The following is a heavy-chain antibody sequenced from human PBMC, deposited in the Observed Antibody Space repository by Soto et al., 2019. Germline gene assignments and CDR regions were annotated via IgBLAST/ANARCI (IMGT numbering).Heavy chain of an antibody. V-gene: IGHV4-59*11. CDR3: ARAYPDASVGD. CDR1: GGSMSSHY. CDR2: ISYSGST. D-gene: IGHD3-16*01. J-gene: IGHJ1*01. Sequence: SETLCLTCTVSGGSMSSHYWTWLRQPPGNGLELIGSISYSGSTYYNPSLKNRATISADTSRNQLSLKLSSVIAADTAVYSCARAYPDASVGDWGQGTVVTVS.